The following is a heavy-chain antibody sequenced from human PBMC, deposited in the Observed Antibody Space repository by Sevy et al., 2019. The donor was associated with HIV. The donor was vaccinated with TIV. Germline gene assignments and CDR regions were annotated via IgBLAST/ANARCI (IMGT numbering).Heavy chain of an antibody. J-gene: IGHJ4*02. CDR3: ARDSTTRPRVLDY. CDR1: GGSISSYF. CDR2: IYFTGNT. V-gene: IGHV4-59*01. D-gene: IGHD1-1*01. Sequence: SETLALTCSVSGGSISSYFWTWVRQSPGKGLEWIGNIYFTGNTDYSPSLKSRVTLSLDTSKSQFSLTLKSVTAADTAIYFCARDSTTRPRVLDYWGQGTLVTVSS.